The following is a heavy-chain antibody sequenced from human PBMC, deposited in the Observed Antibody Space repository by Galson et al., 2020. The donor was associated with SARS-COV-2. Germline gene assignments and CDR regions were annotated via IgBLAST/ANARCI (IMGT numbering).Heavy chain of an antibody. J-gene: IGHJ5*02. D-gene: IGHD2-15*01. CDR3: ARGGGSCSGGSCDGVSWFDP. V-gene: IGHV4-61*02. CDR2: IYTSGST. Sequence: SETLSLTCPVSGGSINSGSDSWTWIRPPAAKRLEWIGRIYTSGSTNSNPSLKSRVTISLDASKNQFSLKLSSVTAADTAVYYCARGGGSCSGGSCDGVSWFDPWGQGTLVTVSS. CDR1: GGSINSGSDS.